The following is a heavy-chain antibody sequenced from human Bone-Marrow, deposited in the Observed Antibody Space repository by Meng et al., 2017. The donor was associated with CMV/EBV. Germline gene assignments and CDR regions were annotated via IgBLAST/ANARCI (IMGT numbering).Heavy chain of an antibody. CDR3: AIVGATDLLHAFDI. J-gene: IGHJ3*02. CDR2: IRYDGSYK. CDR1: GFTFSSYG. Sequence: GGSLRLSCAASGFTFSSYGMHWVRQAPGKGLEWVAFIRYDGSYKSYADSVKGRFTISRDNSKNTLYLPMNSLRAEDTAVYYCAIVGATDLLHAFDIWGQGTMVTASS. V-gene: IGHV3-30*02. D-gene: IGHD1-26*01.